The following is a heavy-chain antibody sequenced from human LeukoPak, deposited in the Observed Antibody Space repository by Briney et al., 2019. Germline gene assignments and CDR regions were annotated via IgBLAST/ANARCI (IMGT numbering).Heavy chain of an antibody. V-gene: IGHV4-61*02. J-gene: IGHJ6*03. Sequence: SQTLSLTCTVSGGSISSGSYYWSWIRQPAGKGLEWIGRIYSSGSTNYNPSLKSRVSISVDTSKNQFSLKLSSVTAADTAVYYCARDILRAAAGLGGYYYYYYMDVWGKGTTVTVSS. CDR3: ARDILRAAAGLGGYYYYYYMDV. CDR2: IYSSGST. D-gene: IGHD6-13*01. CDR1: GGSISSGSYY.